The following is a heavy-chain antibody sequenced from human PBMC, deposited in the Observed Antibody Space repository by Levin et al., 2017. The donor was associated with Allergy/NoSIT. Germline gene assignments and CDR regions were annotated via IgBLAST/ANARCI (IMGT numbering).Heavy chain of an antibody. V-gene: IGHV4-31*03. J-gene: IGHJ4*02. CDR3: VRSRNSYGFGGFDY. Sequence: SQTLSLPCNVSGGSIGSGGHYWSWIRQHPGKGLEWIGYIYYSGSTYYNPSLKSRLTISVDTSKNQFSLKLTSVTAADTSVYYCVRSRNSYGFGGFDYWGQGTLVTVSS. CDR1: GGSIGSGGHY. CDR2: IYYSGST. D-gene: IGHD5-18*01.